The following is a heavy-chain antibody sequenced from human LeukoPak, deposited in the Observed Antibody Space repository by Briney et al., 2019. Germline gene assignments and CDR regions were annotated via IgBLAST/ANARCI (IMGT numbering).Heavy chain of an antibody. V-gene: IGHV4-34*01. CDR2: INHSGST. CDR1: GGSFSGYY. J-gene: IGHJ6*03. CDR3: ASSYYYYYMDV. Sequence: SETLSLTCAVYGGSFSGYYWSWIRQPPGKGLEWIGEINHSGSTNYNPSLKSRVTISVDTSKNQFSLKLSSVTAADTAVYYCASSYYYYYMDVWGKGTTVTVSS.